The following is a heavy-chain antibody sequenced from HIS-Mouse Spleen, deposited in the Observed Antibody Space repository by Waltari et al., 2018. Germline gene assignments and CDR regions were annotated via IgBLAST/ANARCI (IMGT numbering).Heavy chain of an antibody. CDR1: GFPFSNAW. V-gene: IGHV3-15*01. CDR3: TTEYDILTGYSLSTLLRGMDV. J-gene: IGHJ6*02. D-gene: IGHD3-9*01. CDR2: IKSKTESGTT. Sequence: EVQLVESGGGLVKPGGSLRLSCAASGFPFSNAWMSWVRQAPGKGREWVGRIKSKTESGTTDYAAPVKGRFTISRDDSKNTLYLQMNSLKTEDTAVYYCTTEYDILTGYSLSTLLRGMDVWGQGTTVTVSS.